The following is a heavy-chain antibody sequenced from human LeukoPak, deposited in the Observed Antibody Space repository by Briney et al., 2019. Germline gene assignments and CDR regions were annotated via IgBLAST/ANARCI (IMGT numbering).Heavy chain of an antibody. CDR1: GFTFSIYN. V-gene: IGHV3-48*01. CDR2: ITSSSGTI. J-gene: IGHJ4*02. D-gene: IGHD6-19*01. CDR3: ARDQYSSGWKPYYFDY. Sequence: PGGSLRLSCAASGFTFSIYNMNWVRQAPGKGLEWVSHITSSSGTIYYADSVKGRFTISRDNAKNSLYLQMNSLRAEDTAVYYCARDQYSSGWKPYYFDYWGQGTLVTVSS.